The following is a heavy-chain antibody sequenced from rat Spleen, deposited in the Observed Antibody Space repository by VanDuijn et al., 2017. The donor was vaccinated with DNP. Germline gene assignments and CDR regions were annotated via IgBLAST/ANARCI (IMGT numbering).Heavy chain of an antibody. CDR3: ATFEGRDA. V-gene: IGHV5S10*01. CDR2: IIYDGSGT. Sequence: EVQLVESGGGLVQPGNSLKLSCAASGFTFSDYAMAWVRQSPKKGLEWVATIIYDGSGTYYRDSVKGRFTISRDNAKSTLYLQVDSLRSEDTATYYCATFEGRDAWGQGTSVTVSS. CDR1: GFTFSDYA. D-gene: IGHD1-11*01. J-gene: IGHJ4*01.